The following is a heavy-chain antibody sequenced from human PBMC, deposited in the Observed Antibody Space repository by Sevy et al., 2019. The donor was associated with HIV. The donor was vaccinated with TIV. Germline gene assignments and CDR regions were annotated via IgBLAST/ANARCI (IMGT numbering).Heavy chain of an antibody. J-gene: IGHJ4*02. CDR1: GFTVSSYA. CDR3: AKDRGVYCSSTSCFFLGYYDY. Sequence: GGSLRLSCAASGFTVSSYAMSWVRQAPGKGLEWVSAISGSGGSTYYADSVKGRFTISRDNSKNTLYLQMNSLRAEDTAVYYCAKDRGVYCSSTSCFFLGYYDYWGQGTLVTISS. V-gene: IGHV3-23*01. D-gene: IGHD2-2*01. CDR2: ISGSGGST.